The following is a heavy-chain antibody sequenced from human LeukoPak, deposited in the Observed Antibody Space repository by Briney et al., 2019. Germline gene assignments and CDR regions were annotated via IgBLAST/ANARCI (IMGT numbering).Heavy chain of an antibody. J-gene: IGHJ4*02. CDR3: ARAPEGTTGTIYFDY. Sequence: PSETLSLTCTVSGGSISSYYWSWIRQPPGKGLEGFGYIYYSGSTNYNPSLKSRVTISVDTSKNQFSLKLSSVTAADTAVYYCARAPEGTTGTIYFDYWGQGTLVTVSS. D-gene: IGHD1-1*01. CDR2: IYYSGST. V-gene: IGHV4-59*01. CDR1: GGSISSYY.